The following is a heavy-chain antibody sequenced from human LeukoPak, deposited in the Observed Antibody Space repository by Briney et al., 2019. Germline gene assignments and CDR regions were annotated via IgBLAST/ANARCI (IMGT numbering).Heavy chain of an antibody. D-gene: IGHD5-18*01. J-gene: IGHJ4*02. CDR1: GGSISSGGYS. V-gene: IGHV4-30-2*01. Sequence: SETLSLTCAVSGGSISSGGYSWSWIRQPPGKGLEWIGYIYHSGSTYYNPSLKSRVTISVDRSKNQFSLKLSSVTAADTAVYYCARRIPDTGFIDYWGQGTLVTVSS. CDR2: IYHSGST. CDR3: ARRIPDTGFIDY.